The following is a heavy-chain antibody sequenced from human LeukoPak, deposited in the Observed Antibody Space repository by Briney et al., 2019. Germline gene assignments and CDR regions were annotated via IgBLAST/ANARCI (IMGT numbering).Heavy chain of an antibody. CDR2: ISGSGGST. V-gene: IGHV3-23*01. D-gene: IGHD2-15*01. CDR3: AKEDIVVVVAATPSLDY. Sequence: GSLRLSCAASGFTFSSYAMSWVRQAPGKGLEWVSAISGSGGSTYYADSVKGRFTISRDNSKNTLFLQMNSLRAEDTAVYYCAKEDIVVVVAATPSLDYWGQGTLVTVSS. CDR1: GFTFSSYA. J-gene: IGHJ4*02.